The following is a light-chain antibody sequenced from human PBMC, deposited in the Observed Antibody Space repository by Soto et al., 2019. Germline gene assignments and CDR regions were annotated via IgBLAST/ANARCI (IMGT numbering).Light chain of an antibody. V-gene: IGLV2-14*01. J-gene: IGLJ1*01. CDR2: EVN. CDR1: SSDIGAYDY. Sequence: QAVLTQPASLPGSPGQSITISCTGTSSDIGAYDYVSWFQQHPGKAPKLMISEVNNRPSGVSNRFSGSKSGNTAYLTISGLQVEDEAEYLCFSSTTTSTQVFGIGTNVTVL. CDR3: FSSTTTSTQV.